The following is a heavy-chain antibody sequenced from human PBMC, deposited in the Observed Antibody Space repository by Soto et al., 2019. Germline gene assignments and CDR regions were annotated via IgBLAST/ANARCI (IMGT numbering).Heavy chain of an antibody. Sequence: GGSLTLSCGASGFSFSSYAMSWVRQAPGKGLEWVSVISGSDGSTYYADSVKGRFTISRDNSKNTLYLQMNSLRAEDTAVYYCAKDRERDAWYEDYWGQGTLVTVSS. J-gene: IGHJ4*02. D-gene: IGHD6-13*01. V-gene: IGHV3-23*01. CDR3: AKDRERDAWYEDY. CDR2: ISGSDGST. CDR1: GFSFSSYA.